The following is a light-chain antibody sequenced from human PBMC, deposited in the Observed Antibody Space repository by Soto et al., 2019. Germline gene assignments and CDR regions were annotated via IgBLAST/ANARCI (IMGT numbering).Light chain of an antibody. CDR1: QSTSSY. J-gene: IGKJ1*01. V-gene: IGKV1-5*03. Sequence: DIQMTQSPSTLSASVGDRVTITCRASQSTSSYLAWYQQKPGKAPKLLIYQASSLENGVPSRFSGSGSGTEFSLTISSLQPADFATYYCQQYSSHSTFGQGTKVDI. CDR2: QAS. CDR3: QQYSSHST.